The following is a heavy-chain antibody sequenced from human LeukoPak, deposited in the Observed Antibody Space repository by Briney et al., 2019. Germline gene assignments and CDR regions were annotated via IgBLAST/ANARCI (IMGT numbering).Heavy chain of an antibody. Sequence: SETLSLTCTVSGGSVSSGSYYWSWIRQPPGKGLEWIGYIYYSGSTNYNPSLKSRVTISVDTSKNQFSLKLSSVIAADTAVYYCATDYGDYEGDAFDIWGQGTMVTVSS. V-gene: IGHV4-61*01. J-gene: IGHJ3*02. D-gene: IGHD4-17*01. CDR1: GGSVSSGSYY. CDR2: IYYSGST. CDR3: ATDYGDYEGDAFDI.